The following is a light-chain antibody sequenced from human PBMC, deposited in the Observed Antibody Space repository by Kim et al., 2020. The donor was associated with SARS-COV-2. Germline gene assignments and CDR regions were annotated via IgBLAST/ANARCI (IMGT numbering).Light chain of an antibody. Sequence: ASVGDRVTITCRASQSISTYLNWYQQKLGKAPNLLIYAAFSLQSGVPSRFSGSGSGTDFTLTISSLQPEDFATYYCQQSYSTPRTFGQGTKVDIK. CDR2: AAF. CDR1: QSISTY. CDR3: QQSYSTPRT. J-gene: IGKJ1*01. V-gene: IGKV1-39*01.